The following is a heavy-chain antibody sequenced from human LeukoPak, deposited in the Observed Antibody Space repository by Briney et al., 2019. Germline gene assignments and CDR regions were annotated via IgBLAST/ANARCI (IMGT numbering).Heavy chain of an antibody. CDR3: ARVTYYYDSSGYPDY. J-gene: IGHJ4*02. D-gene: IGHD3-22*01. Sequence: GGSLRLSCAASGFTFSSYWMSWVRQAPGKGLEWAANIKQDGSEKYYVDSVKGRFTISRDNAKNSLYLQMNSLRAEDTAVYYCARVTYYYDSSGYPDYWGQGTLVTVSS. CDR1: GFTFSSYW. V-gene: IGHV3-7*03. CDR2: IKQDGSEK.